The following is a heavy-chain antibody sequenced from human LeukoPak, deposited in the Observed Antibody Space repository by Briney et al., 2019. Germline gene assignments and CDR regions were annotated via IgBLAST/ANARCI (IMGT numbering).Heavy chain of an antibody. Sequence: GWSLTLSCAASGFTFDDYGMHWVRQAPGPGLARVAGSSWTNGSIVYVGTVKGRFTIYSANAKNSLNMQMNSLRAEDMALYYGAKATPSVVFWGVYCCDYWDQGTLVTVSS. CDR2: SSWTNGSI. CDR1: GFTFDDYG. J-gene: IGHJ4*02. V-gene: IGHV3-9*03. D-gene: IGHD2-15*01. CDR3: AKATPSVVFWGVYCCDY.